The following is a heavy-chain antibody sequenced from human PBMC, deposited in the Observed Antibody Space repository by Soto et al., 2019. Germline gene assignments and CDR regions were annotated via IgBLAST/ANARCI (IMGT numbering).Heavy chain of an antibody. CDR1: GGSISCGRYY. D-gene: IGHD3-10*01. Sequence: PSETLSLTCPVSGGSISCGRYYWTWIRQHPGKGLEWIGYIYYSGSTNYNPSLKSRVTIPVDTSKNQFSLKLSSVTAADTAVYYCARVWGGAFDIWGQGTMVTVSS. CDR2: IYYSGST. CDR3: ARVWGGAFDI. V-gene: IGHV4-61*01. J-gene: IGHJ3*02.